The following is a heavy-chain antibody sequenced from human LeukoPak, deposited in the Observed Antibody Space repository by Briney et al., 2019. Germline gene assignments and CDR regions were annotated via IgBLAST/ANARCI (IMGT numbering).Heavy chain of an antibody. CDR2: ITANGDTT. CDR3: ATFGVIVRNNYLDY. J-gene: IGHJ4*02. CDR1: GFIFRSYA. V-gene: IGHV3-23*01. D-gene: IGHD3-3*01. Sequence: PGGSLRLSCVGSGFIFRSYAVTWVRQAPGKGLDWVSSITANGDTTCYADSVKGRCTISRDNSRNTLYLQMSSLRAEDTALYYCATFGVIVRNNYLDYWGQGALVAVSS.